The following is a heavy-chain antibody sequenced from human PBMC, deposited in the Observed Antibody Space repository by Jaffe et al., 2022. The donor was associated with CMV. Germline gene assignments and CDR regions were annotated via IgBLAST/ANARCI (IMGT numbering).Heavy chain of an antibody. CDR3: ARAERGFWSGYYIY. CDR2: IYYSGST. V-gene: IGHV4-39*01. D-gene: IGHD3-3*01. Sequence: QLQLQESGPGLVKPSETLSLTCTVSGGSISSSSYYWGWIRQPPGKGLEWIGSIYYSGSTYYNPSLKSRVTISVDTSKNQFSLKLSSVTAADTAVYYCARAERGFWSGYYIYWGQGTLVTVSS. J-gene: IGHJ4*02. CDR1: GGSISSSSYY.